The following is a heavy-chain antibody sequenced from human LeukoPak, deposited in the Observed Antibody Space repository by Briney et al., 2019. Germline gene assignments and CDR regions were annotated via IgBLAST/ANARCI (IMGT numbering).Heavy chain of an antibody. CDR2: IKQDGSDK. V-gene: IGHV3-7*03. CDR1: GFTFNNYW. J-gene: IGHJ6*03. Sequence: PGGSLRLSCAASGFTFNNYWMTWVRQAPGKGLEWVANIKQDGSDKYYVDSVKGRFTISRDNAKNSLYLQMNSLRAEDTAVYYCAKVGCSSSSCSRFYQYMDVWGKGTTVTVSS. CDR3: AKVGCSSSSCSRFYQYMDV. D-gene: IGHD2-2*01.